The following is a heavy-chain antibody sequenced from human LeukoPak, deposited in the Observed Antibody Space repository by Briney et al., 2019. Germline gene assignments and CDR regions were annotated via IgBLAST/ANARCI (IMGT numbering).Heavy chain of an antibody. V-gene: IGHV3-53*01. CDR1: GFSVSSNY. CDR2: IYSGGTT. J-gene: IGHJ4*02. Sequence: GGSLRLSCAASGFSVSSNYMSWVRQAPGKGLEWVSIIYSGGTTYYADSVKGRFTISRDNTKNTLYLQMNSLRVEDTAMYYCARDRGFNWGRGTLVTVPS. CDR3: ARDRGFN. D-gene: IGHD3-10*01.